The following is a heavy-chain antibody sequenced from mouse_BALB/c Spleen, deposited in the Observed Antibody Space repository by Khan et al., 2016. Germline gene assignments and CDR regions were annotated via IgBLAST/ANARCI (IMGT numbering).Heavy chain of an antibody. V-gene: IGHV9-4*02. Sequence: QIQLVQSGPELKKPGETVRISCKASGYTFTTAGMQWVQKMPGKGLKWIGWINTHSGVPKYAEDFKGRFAFSLETSASTAYLQISNLKNEDTDTSFCARGSPYRFFDYWGQGTTLTVSS. CDR1: GYTFTTAG. CDR3: ARGSPYRFFDY. D-gene: IGHD2-14*01. CDR2: INTHSGVP. J-gene: IGHJ2*01.